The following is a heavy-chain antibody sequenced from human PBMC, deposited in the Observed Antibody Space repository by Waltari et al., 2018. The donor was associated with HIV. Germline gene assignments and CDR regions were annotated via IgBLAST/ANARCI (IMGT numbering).Heavy chain of an antibody. CDR3: ARARYCSSISCSYFDD. CDR2: IKEEGSEK. J-gene: IGHJ4*02. D-gene: IGHD2-2*01. Sequence: EVQLVESGGGLVQSGGSLGLSGAVSGLSFRGYGVRWVRQAPGKGVEWVANIKEEGSEKSYGDSGKGRFTIARDNAKNSLYLQINRLRAEDTAMYYCARARYCSSISCSYFDDWRQGTLVTVSS. V-gene: IGHV3-7*01. CDR1: GLSFRGYG.